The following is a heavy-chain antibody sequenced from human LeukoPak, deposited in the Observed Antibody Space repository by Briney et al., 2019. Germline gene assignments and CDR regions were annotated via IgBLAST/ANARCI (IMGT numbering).Heavy chain of an antibody. J-gene: IGHJ4*02. CDR1: GFTFRSYW. D-gene: IGHD4-17*01. CDR2: IKTDGSET. V-gene: IGHV3-74*01. Sequence: GGSLRLSCEASGFTFRSYWMHWVRQAPGKGLVWVSRIKTDGSETSYADSVKGRFTISRDNAKSTLYLQMNSLRGDDTAVYFCARDLGQYGDSPGGDWGQGTLLTVSS. CDR3: ARDLGQYGDSPGGD.